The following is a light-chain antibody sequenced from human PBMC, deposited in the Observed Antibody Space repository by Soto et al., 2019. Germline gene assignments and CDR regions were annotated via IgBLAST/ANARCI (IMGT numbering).Light chain of an antibody. CDR2: AAT. CDR3: QPADTFPRT. J-gene: IGKJ2*02. V-gene: IGKV1-12*01. Sequence: DIQMTQSPSSVSASVGDSVTITCRASLGVSTYLAWYQQKPGKAPSLLIFAATTLQSGGPSRFSGSVSGTNFTLSITSLQPEDFATYYCQPADTFPRTFGQGTKLEIK. CDR1: LGVSTY.